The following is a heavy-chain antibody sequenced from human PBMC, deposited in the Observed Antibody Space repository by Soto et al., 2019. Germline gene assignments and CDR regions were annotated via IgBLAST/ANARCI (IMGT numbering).Heavy chain of an antibody. CDR1: GGSISSSRYY. D-gene: IGHD4-17*01. CDR2: IYYSGST. CDR3: ARQHAVKRVPDAFDI. V-gene: IGHV4-39*01. Sequence: QLQLQESGPGLVKPSETLSLTCTVSGGSISSSRYYWGWIRQPPGKGLEWIGSIYYSGSTYYNPSLKDRVTISVDTSKNQFSLKLSSVTAADTVVYYCARQHAVKRVPDAFDIWGQGTMVTVSS. J-gene: IGHJ3*02.